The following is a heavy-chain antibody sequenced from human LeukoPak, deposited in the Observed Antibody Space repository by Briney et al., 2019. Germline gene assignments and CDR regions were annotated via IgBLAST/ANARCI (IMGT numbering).Heavy chain of an antibody. V-gene: IGHV5-51*01. J-gene: IGHJ4*02. CDR1: GYSFTSYW. Sequence: RGESLKISCKGSGYSFTSYWIGLVRQKPGKGLEWMGIIYPGDSDTRYSPSFQGQVTISADKSISTAYLQWSSLKASDTAMHYCARCRGSGCRYFDYWGQGTLVTVSS. CDR3: ARCRGSGCRYFDY. D-gene: IGHD3-10*01. CDR2: IYPGDSDT.